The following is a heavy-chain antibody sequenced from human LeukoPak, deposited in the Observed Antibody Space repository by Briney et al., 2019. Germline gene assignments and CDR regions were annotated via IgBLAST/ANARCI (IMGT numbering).Heavy chain of an antibody. Sequence: PGGSLRLSCAASGVTFSNAWMAWVRQAPRKGLEWVGRIRSKSNGGTTDYAAPVKDRFTISRDDSKNTVFLQMNSLKTEDTAVYYCTTEEGFNDFYFDSWGQGTLVTVSS. CDR1: GVTFSNAW. J-gene: IGHJ4*02. CDR3: TTEEGFNDFYFDS. V-gene: IGHV3-15*01. CDR2: IRSKSNGGTT. D-gene: IGHD2-21*02.